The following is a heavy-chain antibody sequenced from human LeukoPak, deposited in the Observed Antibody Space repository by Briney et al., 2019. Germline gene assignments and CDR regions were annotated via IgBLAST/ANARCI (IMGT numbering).Heavy chain of an antibody. CDR2: INSDGSST. V-gene: IGHV3-74*01. Sequence: GGSLRLSCAASGFTFSSYWMHWVRQAPGQGLVWVSCINSDGSSTSYADSVKGRFTISRDNAKNTLYLQMNSLRAEDTAVYYCARGGYYDSSGYYYVYWGQGTLVTVSS. D-gene: IGHD3-22*01. CDR1: GFTFSSYW. J-gene: IGHJ4*02. CDR3: ARGGYYDSSGYYYVY.